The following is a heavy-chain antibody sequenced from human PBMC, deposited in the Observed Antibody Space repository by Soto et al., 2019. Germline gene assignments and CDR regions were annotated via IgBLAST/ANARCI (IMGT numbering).Heavy chain of an antibody. CDR2: IYDSGTT. D-gene: IGHD4-17*01. Sequence: QVQLRESGPGLVRPSETLSLTCTVSGGSITGYYWSWIRQPPGKGLEWIGYIYDSGTTTYNAALKRRVTISADTSKNQFSLILRSVTAADTAVYYCARRNYGEEGYFFDFWGQGLLVTVSS. CDR1: GGSITGYY. J-gene: IGHJ4*02. V-gene: IGHV4-59*08. CDR3: ARRNYGEEGYFFDF.